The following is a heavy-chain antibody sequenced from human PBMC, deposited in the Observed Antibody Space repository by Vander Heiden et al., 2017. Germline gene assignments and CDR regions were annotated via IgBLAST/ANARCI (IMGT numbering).Heavy chain of an antibody. Sequence: EVQLVESGGGLVQPGGSLRVFCAASGFICRNFWISWVRMGPGKGREWVANIAQDGSVSYYVDSVKGRFTISRDNAKNSLSLQMNSLRAEDTAVYYCARDKGGGNSPFDYWGQGTLVTVSS. V-gene: IGHV3-7*01. J-gene: IGHJ4*02. CDR3: ARDKGGGNSPFDY. D-gene: IGHD2-21*02. CDR2: IAQDGSVS. CDR1: GFICRNFW.